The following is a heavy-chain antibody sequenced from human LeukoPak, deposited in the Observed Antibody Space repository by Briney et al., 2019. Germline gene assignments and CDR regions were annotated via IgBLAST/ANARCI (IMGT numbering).Heavy chain of an antibody. D-gene: IGHD3-9*01. V-gene: IGHV4-34*01. Sequence: SETLSLTCAVYGGSFSGYYWSWIRQPPGKGLEWIGEINHSGSTNYNPSLKSRVTISVDTSKNQFSLKLSSVTAADTAVYYCARLQRGRYYYYYYYMDVWGKGTTVTISS. CDR1: GGSFSGYY. CDR2: INHSGST. J-gene: IGHJ6*03. CDR3: ARLQRGRYYYYYYYMDV.